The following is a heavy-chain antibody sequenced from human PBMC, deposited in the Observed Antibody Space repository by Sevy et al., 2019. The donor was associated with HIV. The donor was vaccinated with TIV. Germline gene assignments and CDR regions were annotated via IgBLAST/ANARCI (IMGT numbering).Heavy chain of an antibody. V-gene: IGHV3-7*01. CDR2: INQDGSET. Sequence: GGSLRLSCAASGFTFSSYWMSWVRQAPGKGLEWVATINQDGSETFYVDSVKGRFTISRNNPRKSLYLQMNSLGAEDTAVYYCARLFYGSADYWGQGTLVTVSS. J-gene: IGHJ4*02. CDR1: GFTFSSYW. D-gene: IGHD3-10*01. CDR3: ARLFYGSADY.